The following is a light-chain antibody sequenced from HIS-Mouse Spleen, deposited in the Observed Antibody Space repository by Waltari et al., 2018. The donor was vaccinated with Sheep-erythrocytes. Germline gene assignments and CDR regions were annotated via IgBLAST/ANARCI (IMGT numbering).Light chain of an antibody. Sequence: QSALTQPPSASGSPGQSVTLSCTGTSSDVGGYNYVSWYQQHPGKAPKLMIYEVSKRPSGVPDRFSGSNSGNTATLTISGTQAMDEADYYCQAWDSSTVVFGGGTK. CDR3: QAWDSSTVV. CDR1: SSDVGGYNY. V-gene: IGLV2-8*01. CDR2: EVS. J-gene: IGLJ2*01.